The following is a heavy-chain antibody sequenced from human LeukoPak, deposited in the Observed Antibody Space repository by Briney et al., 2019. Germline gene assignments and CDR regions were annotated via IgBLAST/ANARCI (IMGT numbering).Heavy chain of an antibody. D-gene: IGHD5-18*01. V-gene: IGHV3-49*04. CDR1: GFTFGDFA. J-gene: IGHJ4*02. Sequence: GGSQRLSCTASGFTFGDFAMSWVRQAPGKGLEWVGFIRTKAYGGTTEYAASVKGSFTISRDDSKSIAYLQMNSLKTEDTAVYYCTRGRGYTYGYCFDYWGQGTLVTVSS. CDR2: IRTKAYGGTT. CDR3: TRGRGYTYGYCFDY.